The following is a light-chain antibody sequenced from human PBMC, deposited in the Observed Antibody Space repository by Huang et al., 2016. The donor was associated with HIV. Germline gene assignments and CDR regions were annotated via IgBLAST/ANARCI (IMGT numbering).Light chain of an antibody. Sequence: EILLAQSPGTLSLSPGDRATLSCRATQRISSKYLAWYQQKLGQAPRLLIYGSSSRATGVPDRFSGSGSGTDFTLTISRLEPEDFAVYYCQQYVTSPVTFGQGTKVEIK. CDR1: QRISSKY. J-gene: IGKJ1*01. CDR2: GSS. V-gene: IGKV3-20*01. CDR3: QQYVTSPVT.